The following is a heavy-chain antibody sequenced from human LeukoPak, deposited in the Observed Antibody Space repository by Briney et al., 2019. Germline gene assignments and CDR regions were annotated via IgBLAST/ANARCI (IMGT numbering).Heavy chain of an antibody. J-gene: IGHJ4*02. Sequence: PSETLSLTCTVSGGSVSSGSYYWSWIRQPPGKGLEWIGYIYYSGSTNYNPSLKSRVTISVDTSKNQFSLKLSSVTAADTAVYYWGRGGSPRPGVDYGGREPLATVSS. CDR2: IYYSGST. V-gene: IGHV4-61*01. CDR3: GRGGSPRPGVDY. D-gene: IGHD3-10*01. CDR1: GGSVSSGSYY.